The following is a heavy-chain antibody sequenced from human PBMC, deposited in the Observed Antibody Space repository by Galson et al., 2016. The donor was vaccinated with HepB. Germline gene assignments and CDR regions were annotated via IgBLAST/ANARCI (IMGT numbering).Heavy chain of an antibody. CDR1: GFTFSTYA. D-gene: IGHD2-21*02. Sequence: SLRLSCAVSGFTFSTYAMHWVRQAPGKGLEWVAVISYDGSNEFYADSVKGRFTISRDNSMHTLYLQMTSLRAEDAAVYYCAKDLHHIVLVTAVNPADEYFQHWGQGTLVTLSS. V-gene: IGHV3-30-3*01. CDR3: AKDLHHIVLVTAVNPADEYFQH. CDR2: ISYDGSNE. J-gene: IGHJ1*01.